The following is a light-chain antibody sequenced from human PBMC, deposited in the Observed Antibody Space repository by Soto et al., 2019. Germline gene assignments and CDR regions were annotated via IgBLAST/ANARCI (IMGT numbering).Light chain of an antibody. CDR2: DVS. Sequence: QSVLTQSASVSGSPGQSITLSCTGSSSDVGGYNYVSWYQQHPGKAPKLMIYDVSNRPSGVSNRFSGSKSGNTASLTITGLQAEDEAAYYCSSYTSSSTLYVFGTGTKVTVL. V-gene: IGLV2-14*01. CDR1: SSDVGGYNY. J-gene: IGLJ1*01. CDR3: SSYTSSSTLYV.